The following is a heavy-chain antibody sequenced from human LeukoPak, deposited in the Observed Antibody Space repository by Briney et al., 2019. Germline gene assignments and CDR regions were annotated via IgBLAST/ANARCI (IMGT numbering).Heavy chain of an antibody. D-gene: IGHD3-16*01. Sequence: GGSLRLSCEASGFSFGGYCMSWVRQAPGKGLERVANMNLNGSGRIYVDSVRGRFTISRDNAKNSLYLQMNSLRVEDTAVYYCTRDVREAYDIWGHGTMVTVSS. J-gene: IGHJ3*02. V-gene: IGHV3-7*01. CDR1: GFSFGGYC. CDR2: MNLNGSGR. CDR3: TRDVREAYDI.